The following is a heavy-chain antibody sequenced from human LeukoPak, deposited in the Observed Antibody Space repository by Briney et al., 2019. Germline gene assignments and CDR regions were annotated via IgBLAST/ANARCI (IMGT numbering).Heavy chain of an antibody. CDR1: GFTFSSYG. D-gene: IGHD6-13*01. J-gene: IGHJ4*02. CDR2: IWYDGSNK. V-gene: IGHV3-33*01. CDR3: AREYSSSWYGFDY. Sequence: GGSLRLSCAASGFTFSSYGMHWVRQAPGKGLEWVAVIWYDGSNKYYADSVKGRFTISRDSSKNTLYLQMNSLRAEDTAVYYCAREYSSSWYGFDYWGQGTLVTVSS.